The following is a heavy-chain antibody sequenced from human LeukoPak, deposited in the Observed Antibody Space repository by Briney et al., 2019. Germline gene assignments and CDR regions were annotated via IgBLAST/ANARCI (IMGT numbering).Heavy chain of an antibody. J-gene: IGHJ4*02. CDR1: GFTFSSYS. CDR3: ASPGHYDSSGYYDY. V-gene: IGHV3-21*01. Sequence: GGSLRLSCAASGFTFSSYSMNWVRQAPGKALEWVSSISSSSSYIYYADSVKGRFTISRDNAKNSLYLQMNSLRAEDTAVYYCASPGHYDSSGYYDYWGQGTLVTVSS. D-gene: IGHD3-22*01. CDR2: ISSSSSYI.